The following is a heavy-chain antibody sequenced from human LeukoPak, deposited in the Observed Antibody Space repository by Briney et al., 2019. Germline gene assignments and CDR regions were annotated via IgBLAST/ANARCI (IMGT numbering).Heavy chain of an antibody. CDR1: GYTFTSYA. CDR3: ARDRSGYPGTRFDY. V-gene: IGHV1-3*01. CDR2: INAGNGNT. Sequence: GASVKVSCKASGYTFTSYAMHWVRQAPGQRLEWMGWINAGNGNTKYAQKLQGRVTMTTDTSTSTAYMELRSLRSDDTAVYYCARDRSGYPGTRFDYWGQGTLVTVSS. J-gene: IGHJ4*02. D-gene: IGHD5-12*01.